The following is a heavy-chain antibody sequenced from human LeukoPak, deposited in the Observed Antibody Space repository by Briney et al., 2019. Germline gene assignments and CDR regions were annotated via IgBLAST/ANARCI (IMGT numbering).Heavy chain of an antibody. D-gene: IGHD3-22*01. CDR2: INSDGSST. V-gene: IGHV3-74*01. CDR1: GFTFSSYW. Sequence: GGSLRLSCAASGFTFSSYWMPWVRQAPGKGLVWVSRINSDGSSTSYADSVKGRFTISRDNAKNTLYLQMNSLRAEGTAVYYCARPIYYYDSSGLLDYWGQGTLVTVSS. J-gene: IGHJ4*02. CDR3: ARPIYYYDSSGLLDY.